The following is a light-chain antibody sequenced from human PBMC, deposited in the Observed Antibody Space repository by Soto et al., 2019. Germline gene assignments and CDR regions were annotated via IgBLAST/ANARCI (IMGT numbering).Light chain of an antibody. J-gene: IGKJ1*01. Sequence: DIPMTQSPSSLSASVRDRVTITFRASDGISNYLAWYQQKPGKVPKLMIYAASTLQSGVPSRFSGSGSGTDSTLTISSLQPEDVATYYCQKYDSAPWTFGQGTKVEIK. CDR2: AAS. CDR1: DGISNY. CDR3: QKYDSAPWT. V-gene: IGKV1-27*01.